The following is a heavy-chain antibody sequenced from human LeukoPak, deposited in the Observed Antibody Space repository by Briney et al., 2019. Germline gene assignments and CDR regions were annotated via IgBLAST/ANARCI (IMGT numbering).Heavy chain of an antibody. CDR1: GFTFSSYG. CDR2: ISYDGSNK. V-gene: IGHV3-30*03. D-gene: IGHD5-18*01. CDR3: ARWAEDTAMVTYFQH. J-gene: IGHJ1*01. Sequence: GGSLRLSCAASGFTFSSYGMHWVRQAPGKGLEWVAVISYDGSNKYYADSVKGRFTISRDNSKNTLYLQMNSLRAEDTAVYYCARWAEDTAMVTYFQHWGQGTLVTVSS.